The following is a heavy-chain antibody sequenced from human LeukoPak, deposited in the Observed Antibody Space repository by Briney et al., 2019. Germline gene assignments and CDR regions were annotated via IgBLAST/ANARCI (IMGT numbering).Heavy chain of an antibody. J-gene: IGHJ4*02. D-gene: IGHD2-2*01. CDR1: GFTFSSYG. CDR2: IWNDGSNK. Sequence: GGSLRLSCAASGFTFSSYGMHWVRQAPGKGLEWVAVIWNDGSNKYYADSVKGRFTISRDNSKNTLYLQMNSLRAGDTAVYYCAGEYCSSTSCLFDYGGRGPLVTV. V-gene: IGHV3-33*01. CDR3: AGEYCSSTSCLFDY.